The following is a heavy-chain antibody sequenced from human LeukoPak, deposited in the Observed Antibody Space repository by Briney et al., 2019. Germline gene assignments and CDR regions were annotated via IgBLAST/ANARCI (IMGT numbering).Heavy chain of an antibody. J-gene: IGHJ4*02. CDR1: GFTFSSYS. Sequence: KTGGSLRLSCAASGFTFSSYSMNWVRQAPGKGLEWVSVIGTGGDTYYADSVKGRFTVSRDNSKNTLYLQMNSLRAEDTAVYYCAGGTPIDYWGQGTLVTVSS. CDR2: IGTGGDT. D-gene: IGHD1-1*01. CDR3: AGGTPIDY. V-gene: IGHV3-23*01.